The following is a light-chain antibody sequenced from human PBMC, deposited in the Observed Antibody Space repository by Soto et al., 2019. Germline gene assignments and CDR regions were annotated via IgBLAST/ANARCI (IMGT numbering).Light chain of an antibody. J-gene: IGKJ1*01. CDR2: YTS. V-gene: IGKV3-15*01. CDR3: QQYVHWPTGT. CDR1: QSVSSS. Sequence: EIVVTQSPATLSVSPGGRATLSCRASQSVSSSLAWYQQRPGQAHRLLIYYTSTRAAGIAARFSGSGSGTEFTLTISSLQSEDSAVYFCQQYVHWPTGTFGQGTKVDIK.